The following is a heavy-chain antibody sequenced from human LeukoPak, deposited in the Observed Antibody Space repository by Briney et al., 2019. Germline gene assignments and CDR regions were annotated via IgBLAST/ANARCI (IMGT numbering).Heavy chain of an antibody. D-gene: IGHD6-19*01. CDR3: AKEEEVAGRGFDP. J-gene: IGHJ5*02. CDR2: IYYSGST. CDR1: GGSISSYY. V-gene: IGHV4-59*01. Sequence: SETLSLTCTVSGGSISSYYWSWIRQPPGKGLEWIGYIYYSGSTNYNPSLKSRVTISVDTSKNQFSLKLSSVTAADTAVYYCAKEEEVAGRGFDPWGQGTLVTVSS.